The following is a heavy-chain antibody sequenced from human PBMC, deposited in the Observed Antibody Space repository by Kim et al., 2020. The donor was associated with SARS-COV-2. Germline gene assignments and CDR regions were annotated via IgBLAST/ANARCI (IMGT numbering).Heavy chain of an antibody. J-gene: IGHJ6*02. CDR3: ARRQDYYYGMDV. Sequence: NYAQKFQGRVTITADESTSTAYMELSSLRSEDTAVYYCARRQDYYYGMDVWGQGTTVTVSS. V-gene: IGHV1-69*01.